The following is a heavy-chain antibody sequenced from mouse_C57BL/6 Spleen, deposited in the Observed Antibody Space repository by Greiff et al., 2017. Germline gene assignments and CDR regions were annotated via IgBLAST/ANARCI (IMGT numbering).Heavy chain of an antibody. J-gene: IGHJ2*01. Sequence: VQLKESGPGLVKPSQSLSLTCSVTGYSITSGYYWNWIRQFPGNKLEWMGYISYDGSNNYNPSLKNRISITRDTSKNQFFLKLNSVTTEDTATYYCAREGLLLRSFDYWGQGTTLTVSS. CDR1: GYSITSGYY. V-gene: IGHV3-6*01. D-gene: IGHD1-1*01. CDR2: ISYDGSN. CDR3: AREGLLLRSFDY.